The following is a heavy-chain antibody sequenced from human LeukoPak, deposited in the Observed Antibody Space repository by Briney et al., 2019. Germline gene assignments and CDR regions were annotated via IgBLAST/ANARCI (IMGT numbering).Heavy chain of an antibody. D-gene: IGHD3-10*01. V-gene: IGHV3-13*01. CDR1: GFAFSSFD. Sequence: HPGGSLRLSCAASGFAFSSFDILWVRQSPRKGLERVARILTNGDTDYGASVEGRFTISRENAKSYVYLQMNSLRDGDTAVYYCARDRFGERTFEKWGQGTMVTVSS. CDR2: ILTNGDT. CDR3: ARDRFGERTFEK. J-gene: IGHJ3*02.